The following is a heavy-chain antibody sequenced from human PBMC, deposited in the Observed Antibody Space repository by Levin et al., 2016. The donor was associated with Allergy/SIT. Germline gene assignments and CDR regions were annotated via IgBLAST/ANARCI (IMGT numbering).Heavy chain of an antibody. Sequence: WIRQPPGKGLEWVSSISSSSSYIYYADSVKGRFTISRDNAKNSLYLQMNSLRAEDTAVYYCARGVLELPDYYYGMDVWGQGTTVTVSS. CDR2: ISSSSSYI. D-gene: IGHD1-7*01. V-gene: IGHV3-21*01. J-gene: IGHJ6*02. CDR3: ARGVLELPDYYYGMDV.